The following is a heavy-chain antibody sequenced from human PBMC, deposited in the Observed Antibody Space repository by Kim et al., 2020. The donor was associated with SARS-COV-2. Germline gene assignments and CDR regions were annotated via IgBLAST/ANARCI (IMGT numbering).Heavy chain of an antibody. CDR2: ISYDGSNK. CDR3: AKDLDIAAAGEADAFDI. V-gene: IGHV3-30*18. Sequence: GGSLRLSCAASGFTFSSYGMHWVRQAPGKGLEWVAVISYDGSNKYYADSVKGRFTISRDNSKNTLYLQMNSLRAEDTAVYYCAKDLDIAAAGEADAFDIWGQGTMVTVSS. D-gene: IGHD6-13*01. CDR1: GFTFSSYG. J-gene: IGHJ3*02.